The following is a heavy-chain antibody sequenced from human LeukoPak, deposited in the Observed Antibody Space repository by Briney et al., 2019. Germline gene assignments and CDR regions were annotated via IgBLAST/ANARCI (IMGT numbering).Heavy chain of an antibody. V-gene: IGHV3-74*01. J-gene: IGHJ4*02. CDR1: GFIFSSYW. CDR3: ARDTRTWHGGSYSV. Sequence: GGSLRLSCAASGFIFSSYWMHWVRHAPGKGLAWVSRINTDGSSTSYADSVKGRFTISRDNAKNTLYLQMNSLRAEDTAVYYCARDTRTWHGGSYSVWGQGTLVTVSS. D-gene: IGHD1-26*01. CDR2: INTDGSST.